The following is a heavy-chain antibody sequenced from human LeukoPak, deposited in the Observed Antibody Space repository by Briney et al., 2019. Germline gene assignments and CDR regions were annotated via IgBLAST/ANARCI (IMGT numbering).Heavy chain of an antibody. J-gene: IGHJ6*04. CDR1: GFTFSSYA. D-gene: IGHD3-10*01. CDR2: VSGSGGST. Sequence: GGSLRLSCAASGFTFSSYAMSWVRQAPGKGLEWVSGVSGSGGSTNYADSVRGRFTISRDNSKNTLYLQMSSLRAEDTAVYYCAKKLGSGSLNRVDVWGKGTTVTVSS. CDR3: AKKLGSGSLNRVDV. V-gene: IGHV3-23*01.